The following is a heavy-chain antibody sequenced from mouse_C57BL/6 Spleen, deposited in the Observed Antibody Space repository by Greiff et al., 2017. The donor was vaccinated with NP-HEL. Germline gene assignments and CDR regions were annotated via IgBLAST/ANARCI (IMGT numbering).Heavy chain of an antibody. CDR3: AKGDWGLLLRL. Sequence: QVQLQQSGPELVKPGASVKISCKASGYAFSSSWMNWVKQRPGKGLEWIGRIYPGDGDTNYNGKFKGKATLTADKSSSTAYMQLSSLTSEDSAVYFCAKGDWGLLLRLWGQGTTLTVSS. J-gene: IGHJ2*01. V-gene: IGHV1-82*01. CDR1: GYAFSSSW. D-gene: IGHD1-1*01. CDR2: IYPGDGDT.